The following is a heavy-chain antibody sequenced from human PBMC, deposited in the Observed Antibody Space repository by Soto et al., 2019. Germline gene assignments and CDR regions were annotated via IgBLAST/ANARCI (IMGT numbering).Heavy chain of an antibody. Sequence: EVQVLDSGGGLVQPGGSLRLSCAASGFTFSTYAMTWVRQAPGKGLEWVSTISGSGSSTYYADSVNGRFTISRDNSKNTVFLQMNSLRAEDTAVYYCARDVNPSYCGHGTLVTVSS. V-gene: IGHV3-23*01. J-gene: IGHJ4*01. CDR3: ARDVNPSY. CDR1: GFTFSTYA. CDR2: ISGSGSST.